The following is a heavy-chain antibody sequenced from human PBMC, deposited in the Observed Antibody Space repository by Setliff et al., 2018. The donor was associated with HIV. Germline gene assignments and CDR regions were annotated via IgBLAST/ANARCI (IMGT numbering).Heavy chain of an antibody. CDR1: GFTLREVS. V-gene: IGHV1-24*01. CDR3: AIDMVGGWLRPMPDF. D-gene: IGHD2-2*01. Sequence: WASVKVSCKVSGFTLREVSMHWVRQAPGKGLEWMGYFDPEDGETVYAQKFQGRVTMTEDTSTNTAYMELSSLRSGDTAVYYCAIDMVGGWLRPMPDFWGQGALVTVSS. CDR2: FDPEDGET. J-gene: IGHJ4*02.